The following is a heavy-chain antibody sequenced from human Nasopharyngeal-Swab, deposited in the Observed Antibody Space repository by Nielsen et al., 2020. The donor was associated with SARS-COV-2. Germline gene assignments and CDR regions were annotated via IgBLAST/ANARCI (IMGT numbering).Heavy chain of an antibody. D-gene: IGHD6-13*01. Sequence: GESLKISCAASGFTFSGYSMNWVRLAPGKGLEWVSSISSSSSYTHQEDSVRGRFTISRDNAKNSLYLQMNSLRADDTAVYYCARAAAGVGGAFDIWGRGTMVTVSS. CDR2: ISSSSSYT. CDR3: ARAAAGVGGAFDI. J-gene: IGHJ3*02. CDR1: GFTFSGYS. V-gene: IGHV3-21*01.